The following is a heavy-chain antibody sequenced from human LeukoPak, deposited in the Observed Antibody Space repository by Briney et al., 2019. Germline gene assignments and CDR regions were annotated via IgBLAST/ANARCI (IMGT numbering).Heavy chain of an antibody. CDR2: IKQDGSEK. Sequence: PGGSLRLSCAASGFTFSSYAMSWVRQAPGKGLEWVANIKQDGSEKYYVDSVKGRFTISRDNAKYSLYLQMNSLRAEDTAVYYCARSGMDPFDPWGQGTLVTVSS. CDR1: GFTFSSYA. V-gene: IGHV3-7*01. CDR3: ARSGMDPFDP. J-gene: IGHJ5*02. D-gene: IGHD2-15*01.